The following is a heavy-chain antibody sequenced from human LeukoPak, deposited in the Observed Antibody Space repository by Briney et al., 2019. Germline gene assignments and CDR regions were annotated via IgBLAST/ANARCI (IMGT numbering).Heavy chain of an antibody. CDR2: IYPGDSET. CDR3: ARPNSYCSGGNCYDY. V-gene: IGHV5-51*01. D-gene: IGHD2-15*01. CDR1: GYIFTTYW. Sequence: GESLKISCKGSGYIFTTYWIGWGRQMPGKGLEWMGIIYPGDSETRYSPSFQGQVTISADKSISTAYLQWNSLKASDTAMYYCARPNSYCSGGNCYDYWGQGTLVTVSS. J-gene: IGHJ4*02.